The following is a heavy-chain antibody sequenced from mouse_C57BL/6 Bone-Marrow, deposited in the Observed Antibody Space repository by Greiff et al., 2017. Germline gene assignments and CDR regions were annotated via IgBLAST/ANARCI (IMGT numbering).Heavy chain of an antibody. V-gene: IGHV5-9-1*02. CDR3: TRVGYGSFFDY. Sequence: EVKLQESGEGLVKPGGSLKLSCAASGFTFSSYAMSWVRQTPEKRLEWVAYISSGGDYIYYADTVKGRFTISRDNARNTLYLQMSSLKSEDTAMYYCTRVGYGSFFDYWGQGTTLTVSS. J-gene: IGHJ2*01. D-gene: IGHD1-1*01. CDR1: GFTFSSYA. CDR2: ISSGGDYI.